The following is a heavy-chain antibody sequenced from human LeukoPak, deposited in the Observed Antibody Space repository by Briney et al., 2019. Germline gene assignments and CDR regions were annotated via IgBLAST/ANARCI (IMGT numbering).Heavy chain of an antibody. Sequence: PGGSLRLSCAASGFTFSSYAMSWVRQAPGKGLEWVANIKQDGIERYFVGSVKGRFAISRDNAKNSLYLQMNSLRVEDTAVYYCAREGMVRGVPDAFDLWGQGTMVTVPS. CDR1: GFTFSSYA. J-gene: IGHJ3*01. CDR3: AREGMVRGVPDAFDL. V-gene: IGHV3-7*01. D-gene: IGHD3-10*01. CDR2: IKQDGIER.